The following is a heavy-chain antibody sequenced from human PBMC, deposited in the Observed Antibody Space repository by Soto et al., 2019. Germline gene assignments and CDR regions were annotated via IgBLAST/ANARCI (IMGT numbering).Heavy chain of an antibody. CDR2: IIPILGIA. D-gene: IGHD5-12*01. Sequence: QVQLVQSGAEVKKPGSSVKVSCKASGGTFSSYTISWVRQAPGQGLEWMGRIIPILGIANYAQKFQGRVTIPVDTDTSTAYMELSSLRSEDTDVYYCARDSSGYDENWFDPWGQGTLVTVSS. CDR3: ARDSSGYDENWFDP. V-gene: IGHV1-69*08. CDR1: GGTFSSYT. J-gene: IGHJ5*02.